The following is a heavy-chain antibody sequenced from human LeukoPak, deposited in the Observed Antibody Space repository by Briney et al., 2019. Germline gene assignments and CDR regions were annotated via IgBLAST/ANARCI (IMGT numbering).Heavy chain of an antibody. CDR2: INPNSGGT. V-gene: IGHV1-2*02. Sequence: ASVKVSCKASGYTFTGYYMHWVRQAPGQGLEWMGWINPNSGGTNYAQKFQGRVTMTRDTSISTAYMELSRLRSDDTAVYYCASSIVGSGWPNPPSAGYYWGQGTLVTVSS. CDR1: GYTFTGYY. D-gene: IGHD6-19*01. J-gene: IGHJ4*02. CDR3: ASSIVGSGWPNPPSAGYY.